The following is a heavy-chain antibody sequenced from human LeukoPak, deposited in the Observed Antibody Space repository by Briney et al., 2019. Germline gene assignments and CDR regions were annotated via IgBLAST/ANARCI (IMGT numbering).Heavy chain of an antibody. CDR2: IYYSGTT. CDR3: ARGVYIAAAQYGY. CDR1: GGSISSYY. J-gene: IGHJ4*02. Sequence: SSETLSLTCTVSGGSISSYYWSWIRQPPGKGREWIGYIYYSGTTNYTPSLKSRVTISLDTSKNQFSLKLSSVTAADTAVYYCARGVYIAAAQYGYWGQGTLVTVSS. V-gene: IGHV4-59*01. D-gene: IGHD6-13*01.